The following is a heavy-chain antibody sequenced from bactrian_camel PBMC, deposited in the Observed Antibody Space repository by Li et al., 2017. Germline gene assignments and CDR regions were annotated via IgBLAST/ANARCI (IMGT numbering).Heavy chain of an antibody. CDR1: GYTYSSNC. J-gene: IGHJ4*01. Sequence: DVQLVESGGGSVQAGGSLRLSCDAPGYTYSSNCMGWFRQASGKEREWVGSLDSDGRINYADSVKGRFTISQDEAKNTIYLQMNDLQPEDTAVYYCVADQNYCYLQYTYSTWGQGTQVTVS. D-gene: IGHD2*01. CDR3: VADQNYCYLQYTYST. CDR2: LDSDGRI. V-gene: IGHV3S10*01.